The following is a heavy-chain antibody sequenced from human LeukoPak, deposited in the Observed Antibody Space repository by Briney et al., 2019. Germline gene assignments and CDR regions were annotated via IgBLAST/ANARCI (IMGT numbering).Heavy chain of an antibody. V-gene: IGHV3-48*02. CDR2: ISSSSSAI. D-gene: IGHD6-13*01. J-gene: IGHJ1*01. CDR1: GFTFSNYN. CDR3: ARGRFGSC. Sequence: GGSLRLSCAASGFTFSNYNMNWVRQVPGKGLEWVSYISSSSSAIYYTHSVRGRFTISRDNAKASLYLQMNSLRDEDTAVYYCARGRFGSCWGQGTLVTVSS.